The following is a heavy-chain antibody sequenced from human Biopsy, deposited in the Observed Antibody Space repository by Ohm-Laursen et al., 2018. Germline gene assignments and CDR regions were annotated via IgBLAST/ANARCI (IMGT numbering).Heavy chain of an antibody. Sequence: TLSLTCTVSSGSISSYYWSWIRQPPGKGLEWIGYISYSGNTNYNPSLKSRVTMSVDTSKNQFSLKVYSVTAADTAIYYCATTTMDTSGWYGNYFDSWGQGTSVTVSS. D-gene: IGHD6-19*01. CDR3: ATTTMDTSGWYGNYFDS. CDR2: ISYSGNT. J-gene: IGHJ4*03. CDR1: SGSISSYY. V-gene: IGHV4-59*08.